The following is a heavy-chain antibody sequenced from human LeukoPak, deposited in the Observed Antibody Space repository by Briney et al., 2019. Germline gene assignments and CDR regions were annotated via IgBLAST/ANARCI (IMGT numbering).Heavy chain of an antibody. V-gene: IGHV1-69*04. CDR2: IIPILGIA. CDR1: GGTFSSYA. J-gene: IGHJ4*02. CDR3: ALNPYYYDSSGYYPLDY. Sequence: SVKVSCKASGGTFSSYAISWVRQAPGQGLEWMGRIIPILGIASYAQKFQGRVTITADKSTSTAYMELSSLRSEDTAVYYCALNPYYYDSSGYYPLDYWGQGTLVTVSS. D-gene: IGHD3-22*01.